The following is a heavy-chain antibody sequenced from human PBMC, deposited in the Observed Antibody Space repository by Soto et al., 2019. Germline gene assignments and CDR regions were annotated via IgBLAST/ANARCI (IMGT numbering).Heavy chain of an antibody. J-gene: IGHJ6*02. CDR2: ISYDGSNK. V-gene: IGHV3-30-3*01. Sequence: QLGGSLRLSCAASGFTFSSYAMHWVRQAPGKGLEWVAVISYDGSNKYYADSVKGRFTISRDNSKNTLYLQMNSLRAEDTAVYYCARDGPAKTYCSGGSCYPTLNYYYGMDVWGQGTTVTVSS. D-gene: IGHD2-15*01. CDR3: ARDGPAKTYCSGGSCYPTLNYYYGMDV. CDR1: GFTFSSYA.